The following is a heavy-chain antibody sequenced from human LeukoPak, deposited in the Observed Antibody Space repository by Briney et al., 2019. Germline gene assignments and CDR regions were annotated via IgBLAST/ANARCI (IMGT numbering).Heavy chain of an antibody. D-gene: IGHD1-20*01. Sequence: ASVKVSCKASGYTFTSYDIDWVRQATGQGLEWMGWMNTNSGNTGYAQKFQGRVTMTRNTSISTAYMELSSLRSEDTAVYYCARGSRLRTITDYYYMDVWGKGTTVTVSS. CDR2: MNTNSGNT. V-gene: IGHV1-8*01. J-gene: IGHJ6*03. CDR3: ARGSRLRTITDYYYMDV. CDR1: GYTFTSYD.